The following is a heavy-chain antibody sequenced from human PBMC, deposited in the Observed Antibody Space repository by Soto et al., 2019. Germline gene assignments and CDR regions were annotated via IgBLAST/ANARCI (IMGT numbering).Heavy chain of an antibody. V-gene: IGHV3-7*05. D-gene: IGHD5-18*01. J-gene: IGHJ4*02. CDR1: GFTFSSYW. CDR2: IKQDGSEK. Sequence: GGSLRLSCAASGFTFSSYWMSWVRQAPGKGLGWVANIKQDGSEKYYVDSVRGRFTISRDNAKNSLYLQMNSLRAEDTAVYYCARWDSYGSYFDYWGQGTLVTVSS. CDR3: ARWDSYGSYFDY.